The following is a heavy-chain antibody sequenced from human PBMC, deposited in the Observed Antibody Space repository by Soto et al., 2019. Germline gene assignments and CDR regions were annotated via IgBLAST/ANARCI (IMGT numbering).Heavy chain of an antibody. Sequence: GGSLRLSCAASGFTFSSYEMNWVRQAPGKGLEWVSYISSSGSTIYYADSVKGRFTISRDNAKNSLYLQMNSLRAEDTAVYYCARITGTTDFDYWGQGTLVTVSS. J-gene: IGHJ4*02. D-gene: IGHD1-7*01. CDR3: ARITGTTDFDY. CDR1: GFTFSSYE. V-gene: IGHV3-48*03. CDR2: ISSSGSTI.